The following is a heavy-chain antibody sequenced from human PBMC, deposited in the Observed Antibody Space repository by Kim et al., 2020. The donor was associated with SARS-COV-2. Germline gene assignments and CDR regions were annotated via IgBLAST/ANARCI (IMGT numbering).Heavy chain of an antibody. V-gene: IGHV4-34*01. CDR2: T. CDR3: ARNAAAGPFDY. J-gene: IGHJ4*02. Sequence: TTQHPSLKSRVTISVDTSKNQFSLKLSSVTAADTAVYYCARNAAAGPFDYWGQGTLVTVSS. D-gene: IGHD6-13*01.